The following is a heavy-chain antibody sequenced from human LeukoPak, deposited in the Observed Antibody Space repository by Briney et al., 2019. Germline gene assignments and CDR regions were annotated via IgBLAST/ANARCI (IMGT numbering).Heavy chain of an antibody. Sequence: ASVKVSCKASGYTFTGYYMHWVRQAPGQGLEWMGRINPNSGGTNYAQKFQGRVTMTRDTSISTAYMGLSRLRSDDTAVYYCARMLYYDFWSGYYGPDAFDIWGQGTMVTVSS. J-gene: IGHJ3*02. CDR3: ARMLYYDFWSGYYGPDAFDI. CDR2: INPNSGGT. D-gene: IGHD3-3*01. CDR1: GYTFTGYY. V-gene: IGHV1-2*06.